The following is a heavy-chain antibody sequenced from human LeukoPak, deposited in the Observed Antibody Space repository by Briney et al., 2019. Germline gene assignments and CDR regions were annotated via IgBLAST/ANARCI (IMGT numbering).Heavy chain of an antibody. CDR1: GGSISSYY. CDR2: IYTSGST. D-gene: IGHD3-3*01. J-gene: IGHJ3*02. Sequence: SETLSLTCTVSGGSISSYYWSWIRQPAGKGLEWIGRIYTSGSTNYNPSLKSRVAMSVDTSKNQFSLKLSSVTAADTAVYYCARDLPELRFLEWLFAFDIWGQGTMVTVSS. V-gene: IGHV4-4*07. CDR3: ARDLPELRFLEWLFAFDI.